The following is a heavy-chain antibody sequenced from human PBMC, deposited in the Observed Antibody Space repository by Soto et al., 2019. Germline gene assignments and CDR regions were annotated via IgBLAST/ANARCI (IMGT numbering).Heavy chain of an antibody. J-gene: IGHJ4*02. D-gene: IGHD3-22*01. CDR2: INPNSGGT. Sequence: ASVKVSCKASGYTFTGYYMHWVRQAPGQGLEWMGWINPNSGGTNYAQKFQGRVTMTRDTSISTAYMELSRLRSDDTAVYYCARDPPYYYDSSGYYYYFDYWDQGTLVTVSS. CDR1: GYTFTGYY. CDR3: ARDPPYYYDSSGYYYYFDY. V-gene: IGHV1-2*02.